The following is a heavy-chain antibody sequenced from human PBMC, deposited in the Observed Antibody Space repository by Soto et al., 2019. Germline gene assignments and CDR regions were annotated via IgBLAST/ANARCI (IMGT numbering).Heavy chain of an antibody. D-gene: IGHD2-15*01. V-gene: IGHV1-46*01. CDR1: GDTFTSYY. Sequence: GASVKVSCKASGDTFTSYYMHWVRQAPGQGLEWMGIINPSGDTSYAQKFQGRVTMTRDTSTSTVYMELSSLRSEDTALYYCARVYCSGGGCYGIDYWGQGTLVTVSS. CDR2: INPSGDT. CDR3: ARVYCSGGGCYGIDY. J-gene: IGHJ4*02.